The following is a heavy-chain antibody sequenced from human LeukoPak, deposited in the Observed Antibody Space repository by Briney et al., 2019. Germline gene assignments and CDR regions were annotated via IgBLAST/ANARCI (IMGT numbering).Heavy chain of an antibody. CDR2: MSPNSGNT. J-gene: IGHJ5*02. Sequence: EASVKVSCKASGYTFTTYDINWVRQATGQGLEWMGWMSPNSGNTGYAQKFQGRVTMTRNTSISTAYMELRSLRSEDTAVYYCARGPNKSDGGNSGSAWFDPWGQGTLVTVSS. CDR3: ARGPNKSDGGNSGSAWFDP. CDR1: GYTFTTYD. V-gene: IGHV1-8*01. D-gene: IGHD4-23*01.